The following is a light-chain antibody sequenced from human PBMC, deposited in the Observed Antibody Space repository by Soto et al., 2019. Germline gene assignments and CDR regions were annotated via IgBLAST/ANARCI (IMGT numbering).Light chain of an antibody. Sequence: QSVLTQPRSVSGSPGQSVTISCTGSSSDVGGYNYVSWYQQHPGKAPKLMIYDVSKRPSGVPDRFSGSMSVNTASLTISGLQAEDEADYYCCSYAGSYTFVVFGGGTKLTVL. CDR1: SSDVGGYNY. V-gene: IGLV2-11*01. J-gene: IGLJ2*01. CDR3: CSYAGSYTFVV. CDR2: DVS.